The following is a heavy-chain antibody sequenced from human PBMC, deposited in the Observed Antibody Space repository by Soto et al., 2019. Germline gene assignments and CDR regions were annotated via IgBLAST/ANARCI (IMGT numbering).Heavy chain of an antibody. J-gene: IGHJ4*02. Sequence: QVQLQESGPGLVKPSQTLSLTCTVSGGSISSGDYYWSWIRQQPGKGLEWIGYIYYRGSTYYDPSLKSRGTISVDTSKHQFSLKLSSVTAADTAVYDCARVDYGDYVFDYLGQVTLVTVSS. CDR2: IYYRGST. D-gene: IGHD4-17*01. CDR1: GGSISSGDYY. V-gene: IGHV4-30-4*01. CDR3: ARVDYGDYVFDY.